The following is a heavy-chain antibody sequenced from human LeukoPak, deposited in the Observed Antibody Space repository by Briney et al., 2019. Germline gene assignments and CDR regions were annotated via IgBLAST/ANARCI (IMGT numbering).Heavy chain of an antibody. J-gene: IGHJ4*02. V-gene: IGHV3-43*02. CDR1: GFTFADYA. CDR3: AKDGSYYDFDF. Sequence: GGSLRLSCAASGFTFADYAMLWVRQAPGKGLEWVSLISGDGVSTYYADSVKGRFTISRDNSKNSLYLQMNSLRTEDTALYYCAKDGSYYDFDFWGQGTLVTVSS. CDR2: ISGDGVST. D-gene: IGHD1-26*01.